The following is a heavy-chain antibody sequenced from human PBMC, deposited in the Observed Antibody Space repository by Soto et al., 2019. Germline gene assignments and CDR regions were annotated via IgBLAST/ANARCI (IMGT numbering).Heavy chain of an antibody. CDR1: GGSITDYY. CDR2: GYHSVSI. Sequence: PSETLSLTFTVSGGSITDYYWSWIRQPPGKALEWIGYGYHSVSIHYNPSLKTRVTISVDTSENQFSLRLSSVTAADTAVYYCARAFAGFGAYWYFDLWGRGTLVTVSS. CDR3: ARAFAGFGAYWYFDL. D-gene: IGHD3-16*01. V-gene: IGHV4-59*01. J-gene: IGHJ2*01.